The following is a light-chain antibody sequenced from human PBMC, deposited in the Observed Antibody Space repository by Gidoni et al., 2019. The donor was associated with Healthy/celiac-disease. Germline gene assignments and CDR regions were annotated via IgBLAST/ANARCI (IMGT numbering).Light chain of an antibody. CDR3: QQYGSSPIT. J-gene: IGKJ5*01. V-gene: IGKV3-20*01. Sequence: ENVLTQSPGTLALSPGERATLSCRASQSVSSSYLAWYQQKPVQAPRLLIYGASIRATGIPDRFSLSGSRTDFTRTISSLEPEDFAVYYCQQYGSSPITFGQXTRLEIK. CDR2: GAS. CDR1: QSVSSSY.